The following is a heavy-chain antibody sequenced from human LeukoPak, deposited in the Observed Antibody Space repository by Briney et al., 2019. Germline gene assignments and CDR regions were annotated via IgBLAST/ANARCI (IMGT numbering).Heavy chain of an antibody. Sequence: SETLSLTCTVSGGSVSSGSYYWSWIRQPPGKGLERIGYIYYSGSTNYNPSLKSRVTISVDTSKNQFSLKLSSVTAADTAVYYCARELGGSYSSFDYWGQGTLVTVSS. J-gene: IGHJ4*02. V-gene: IGHV4-61*01. CDR2: IYYSGST. CDR1: GGSVSSGSYY. CDR3: ARELGGSYSSFDY. D-gene: IGHD1-26*01.